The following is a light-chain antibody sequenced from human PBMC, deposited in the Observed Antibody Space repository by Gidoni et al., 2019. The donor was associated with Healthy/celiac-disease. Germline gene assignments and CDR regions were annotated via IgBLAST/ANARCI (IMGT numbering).Light chain of an antibody. J-gene: IGKJ1*01. Sequence: DIQMTQSPSTLSASVGDRVTITCRASQSISSWLAWYQQKPGKAPKLLIYKASSLESGVPSRFSGSGSGTEFTLTISSLQPDDFATYYCQQYNSYSPEFXQXTKVXIK. CDR2: KAS. CDR3: QQYNSYSPE. CDR1: QSISSW. V-gene: IGKV1-5*03.